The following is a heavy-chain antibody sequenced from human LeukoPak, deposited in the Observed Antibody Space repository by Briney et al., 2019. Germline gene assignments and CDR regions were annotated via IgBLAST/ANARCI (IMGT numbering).Heavy chain of an antibody. D-gene: IGHD3-22*01. CDR2: ISAYNGNT. Sequence: AGVTLSYNASGYAFTSNSIGLVRHRPGQGHEWMGWISAYNGNTNYAQKLQGRVTMTTDTSKCKDYLELRRMSSDHTATSFCARADVWLLAVRYFDYWGQGTLVTVSS. CDR1: GYAFTSNS. V-gene: IGHV1-18*01. J-gene: IGHJ4*02. CDR3: ARADVWLLAVRYFDY.